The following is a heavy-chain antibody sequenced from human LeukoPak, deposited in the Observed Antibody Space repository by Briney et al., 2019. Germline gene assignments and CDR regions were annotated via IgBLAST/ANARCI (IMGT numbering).Heavy chain of an antibody. CDR2: IYPGDSDT. D-gene: IGHD3-22*01. CDR1: GYSFTSYW. V-gene: IGHV5-51*01. CDR3: ARSPIQYYYDSSGPTSFDY. Sequence: RGESLKISCKGSGYSFTSYWIGWVRQMPGKGLEWMGIIYPGDSDTRYSPSFQGQVTISADKSISTAYLQWSSLKASDTAMYYCARSPIQYYYDSSGPTSFDYWGQGTLVTVSS. J-gene: IGHJ4*02.